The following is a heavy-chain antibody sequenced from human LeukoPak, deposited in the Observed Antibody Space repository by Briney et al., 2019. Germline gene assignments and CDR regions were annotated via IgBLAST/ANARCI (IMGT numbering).Heavy chain of an antibody. D-gene: IGHD4-17*01. CDR3: ARGRSATVTIT. Sequence: VSVKVSCKASGYTFTGYYMHWVRQAPGQGLEWMGWSNPNNGDTKYAQKFQGRVTMTTDTSINTGYMELSSLRSDDTAVYYCARGRSATVTITWGPGTQVTVSS. CDR1: GYTFTGYY. J-gene: IGHJ5*02. V-gene: IGHV1-2*02. CDR2: SNPNNGDT.